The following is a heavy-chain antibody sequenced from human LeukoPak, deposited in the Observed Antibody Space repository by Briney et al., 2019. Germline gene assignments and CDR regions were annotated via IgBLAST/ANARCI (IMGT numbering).Heavy chain of an antibody. Sequence: GASVKVSCKASGGTFSSYAISWVRQAPGQGLEWMGGIIPIFGTANYAQKFQGRVTITADESTSTAYMELSSLRSEGTAVYYCASPGYCSSTSCYPYYFDYWGQGTLVTVSS. J-gene: IGHJ4*02. D-gene: IGHD2-2*01. CDR2: IIPIFGTA. CDR1: GGTFSSYA. CDR3: ASPGYCSSTSCYPYYFDY. V-gene: IGHV1-69*13.